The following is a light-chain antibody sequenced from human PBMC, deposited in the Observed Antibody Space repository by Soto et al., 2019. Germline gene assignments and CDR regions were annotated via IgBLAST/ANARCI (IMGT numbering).Light chain of an antibody. CDR1: SSDVGGYNR. Sequence: QSVLTQPPSVSGSPGQSVTISCTGTSSDVGGYNRVSWYQQPPGTAPKLLMYDVTKRPSGVPDRFSGSKSGNTASLTISGLQAEDEADYYCCSYAGSYAWIFGGGTKLTVL. J-gene: IGLJ2*01. V-gene: IGLV2-11*01. CDR3: CSYAGSYAWI. CDR2: DVT.